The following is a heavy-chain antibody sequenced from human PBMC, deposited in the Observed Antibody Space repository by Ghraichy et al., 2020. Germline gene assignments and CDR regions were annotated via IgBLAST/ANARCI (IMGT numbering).Heavy chain of an antibody. CDR1: GFTFDDFG. J-gene: IGHJ3*02. CDR3: ARVGYSSGWNDAFDI. Sequence: GGSLLSCAASGFTFDDFGMSWVRQAPGKGLEWVSGINWNGGSTGYADSVKGRFTISRDNAKNSLYLQVNSLRAEDTAFYYCARVGYSSGWNDAFDIWGQGTMVTVSS. D-gene: IGHD6-19*01. V-gene: IGHV3-20*04. CDR2: INWNGGST.